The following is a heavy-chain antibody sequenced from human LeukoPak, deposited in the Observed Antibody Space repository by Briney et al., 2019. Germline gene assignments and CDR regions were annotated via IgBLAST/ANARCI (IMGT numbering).Heavy chain of an antibody. CDR2: INHSGST. Sequence: SETLSLTCAVYGGSFSGYYWSWIRQPPGKGLEWIGEINHSGSTNYNPSLKSRVTISVDTSKNQFSLKLSSVTAADTAVYYCARAPSGSYSRNAFDIWGQGTMVTVSS. V-gene: IGHV4-34*01. CDR1: GGSFSGYY. CDR3: ARAPSGSYSRNAFDI. D-gene: IGHD1-26*01. J-gene: IGHJ3*02.